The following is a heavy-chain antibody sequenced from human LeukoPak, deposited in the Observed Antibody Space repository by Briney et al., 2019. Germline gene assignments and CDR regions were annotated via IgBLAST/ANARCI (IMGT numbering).Heavy chain of an antibody. CDR3: ARAGRYSSGSYSDY. Sequence: SETPSLTCAVYGGSFSGYYWSWIRQPPGKGLEWIGEINHSGSTNYNPSLKSRVTISVDTSKNQFSLKLSSVTAADTAVYYCARAGRYSSGSYSDYWGQGTLVTVSS. D-gene: IGHD6-19*01. CDR1: GGSFSGYY. J-gene: IGHJ4*02. CDR2: INHSGST. V-gene: IGHV4-34*01.